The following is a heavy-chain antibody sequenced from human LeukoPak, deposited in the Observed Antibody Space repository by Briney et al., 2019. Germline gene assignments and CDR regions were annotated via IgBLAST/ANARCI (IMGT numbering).Heavy chain of an antibody. V-gene: IGHV1-46*01. Sequence: ASVRVSCKASGYTFTSYYMHWVRQAPGQGLEWMGIINPSGGSTSYAQKFQGRVTMTRDTSTSTVYMELGSLRSEDTAVYYCASAGRDILTGTYGMDVWGQGTTVTVSS. J-gene: IGHJ6*02. D-gene: IGHD3-9*01. CDR2: INPSGGST. CDR3: ASAGRDILTGTYGMDV. CDR1: GYTFTSYY.